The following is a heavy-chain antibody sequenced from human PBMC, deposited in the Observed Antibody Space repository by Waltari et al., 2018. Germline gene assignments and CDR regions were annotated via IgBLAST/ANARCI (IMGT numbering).Heavy chain of an antibody. CDR1: GFSLSPSRYY. CDR3: ATLPIPLELWYFDL. CDR2: LHYGGSS. D-gene: IGHD1-7*01. V-gene: IGHV4-39*01. J-gene: IGHJ2*01. Sequence: QLQLQESGPGLVNPSETLSLTCPVSGFSLSPSRYYWGWLRQPPGKGLDWSGSLHYGGSSYFNPSLKSRVTISVDTSKNQFSLKLTSVTAADTAVYYCATLPIPLELWYFDLWGRGTLVTVSS.